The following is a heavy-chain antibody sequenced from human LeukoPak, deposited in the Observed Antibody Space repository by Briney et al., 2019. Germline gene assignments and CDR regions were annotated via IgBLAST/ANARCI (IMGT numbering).Heavy chain of an antibody. CDR1: GDSISSGGYY. Sequence: PSETLSLTCTVSGDSISSGGYYWSWIRQHPGKGLEWIGYIYYSGSTYYNPSLKSRVTISVDTSKNQFSLKLSSVTAADTAVYYCARGGGSGVVTMVRGVTLFDYWGQGTLVTVSS. J-gene: IGHJ4*02. D-gene: IGHD3-10*01. CDR2: IYYSGST. V-gene: IGHV4-31*03. CDR3: ARGGGSGVVTMVRGVTLFDY.